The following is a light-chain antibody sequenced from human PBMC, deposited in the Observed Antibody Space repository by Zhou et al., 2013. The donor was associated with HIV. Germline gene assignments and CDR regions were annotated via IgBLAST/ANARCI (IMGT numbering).Light chain of an antibody. J-gene: IGKJ1*01. CDR1: QGISTY. V-gene: IGKV1-9*01. Sequence: DIQMTQSPSSLSASVGDRVTITCRASQGISTYLAWYQQKPGKAPKLLIYAASTLQSGVPSRFSGGGSGTEFTLTISSLQPEDFATYYCQQVNNYPRTFGQGTKVEIK. CDR3: QQVNNYPRT. CDR2: AAS.